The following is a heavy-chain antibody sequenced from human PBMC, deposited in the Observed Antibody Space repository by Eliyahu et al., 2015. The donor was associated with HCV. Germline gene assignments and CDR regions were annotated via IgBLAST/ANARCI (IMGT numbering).Heavy chain of an antibody. Sequence: QVQLQESGPGLVRPSETLSLXCTVSXXSXSSYYWSWIRQPPGKGLEWVAYISNXGSTHYNPSLESRVTMSMDTSKNELSLRLTSVTAADTAVYYCARIKWGGASWDYWGQGTLVTVSS. CDR2: ISNXGST. J-gene: IGHJ4*02. CDR1: XXSXSSYY. D-gene: IGHD1-26*01. V-gene: IGHV4-59*01. CDR3: ARIKWGGASWDY.